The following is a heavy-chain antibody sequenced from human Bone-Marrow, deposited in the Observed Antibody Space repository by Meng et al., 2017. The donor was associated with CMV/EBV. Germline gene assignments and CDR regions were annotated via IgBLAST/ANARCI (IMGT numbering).Heavy chain of an antibody. J-gene: IGHJ3*02. V-gene: IGHV1-2*02. CDR2: INPNSGGT. CDR3: ARWDPGKNVFDI. Sequence: ASVKVSCKAFGYSFTDYYMHWVRQAPGQGLEWMGWINPNSGGTNYAQKFQGRVTMTRDTSISTAYMELSRLRSDDTAVYFCARWDPGKNVFDIWGQGTMVTVS. CDR1: GYSFTDYY. D-gene: IGHD1-26*01.